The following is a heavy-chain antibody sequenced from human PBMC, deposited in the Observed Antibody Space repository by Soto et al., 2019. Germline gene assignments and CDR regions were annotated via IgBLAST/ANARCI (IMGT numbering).Heavy chain of an antibody. CDR2: ISGSGGST. D-gene: IGHD1-26*01. CDR3: AKDQVVVGATTFDY. V-gene: IGHV3-23*01. Sequence: GGSLRLSCAASGFTFSSYAMSWVRQAPGKGLEWVSAISGSGGSTYYADSVKGRFTISRDNSKNTLYLQTNSLRAEDTAVYYCAKDQVVVGATTFDYWGQGTLVTVSS. J-gene: IGHJ4*02. CDR1: GFTFSSYA.